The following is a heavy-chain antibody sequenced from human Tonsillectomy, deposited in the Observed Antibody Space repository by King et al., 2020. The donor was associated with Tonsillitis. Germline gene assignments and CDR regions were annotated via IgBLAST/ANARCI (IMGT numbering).Heavy chain of an antibody. CDR2: ISYDGSTT. J-gene: IGHJ6*03. Sequence: VQLVESGGGVVQPGRSLRLSCAASGFNFSSYGMDWVRQAPGKGLEWVAVISYDGSTTYYADSVKGRFTISRDNSRNTLCLQMNSLRAEDTAVYYCAKDGHNSGYYYSYYYMDVWGKGTTVTVSS. CDR3: AKDGHNSGYYYSYYYMDV. V-gene: IGHV3-30*18. CDR1: GFNFSSYG. D-gene: IGHD6-19*01.